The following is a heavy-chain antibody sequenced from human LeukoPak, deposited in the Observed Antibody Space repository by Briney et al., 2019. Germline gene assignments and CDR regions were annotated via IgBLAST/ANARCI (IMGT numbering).Heavy chain of an antibody. Sequence: GGSLRLACAASGFTFSSYSMNWVRQAPGKGLEWVSSISSSSSYIYYADSVKGRFTISRDNAKNSLYLQMNSLRAEDTAVYYCARDHCSSTSCYTGPNWFDPWGQGTLVTVSS. CDR1: GFTFSSYS. CDR2: ISSSSSYI. J-gene: IGHJ5*02. V-gene: IGHV3-21*01. CDR3: ARDHCSSTSCYTGPNWFDP. D-gene: IGHD2-2*02.